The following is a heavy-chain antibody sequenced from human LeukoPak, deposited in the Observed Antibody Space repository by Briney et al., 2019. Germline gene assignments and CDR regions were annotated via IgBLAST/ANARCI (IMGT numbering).Heavy chain of an antibody. Sequence: TLSLTCAVSGGSISSGGYYWSWIRQHPGKGLEWIGYSYYSGSNYDTLSLKSRVSIDVETSKLHFSLKLSSVAAADTDLYYCARAARGTLYYDSSGYYYLKWFDPWGQRTLVTVSS. CDR3: ARAARGTLYYDSSGYYYLKWFDP. CDR1: GGSISSGGYY. V-gene: IGHV4-31*11. CDR2: SYYSGSN. D-gene: IGHD3-22*01. J-gene: IGHJ5*02.